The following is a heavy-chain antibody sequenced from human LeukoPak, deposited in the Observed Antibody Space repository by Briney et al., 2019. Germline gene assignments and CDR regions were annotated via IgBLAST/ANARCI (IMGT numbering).Heavy chain of an antibody. D-gene: IGHD1-7*01. CDR1: GYTFTGYY. CDR2: INPNTGGA. Sequence: ASVKVSCKASGYTFTGYYMHWVRQAPGQGLELVGWINPNTGGANHVQKFQGRVTMTRDTSIATAYMELSGLRSDDTALYFCAAFTGTTAYWGQGTLVTVSS. CDR3: AAFTGTTAY. V-gene: IGHV1-2*02. J-gene: IGHJ4*02.